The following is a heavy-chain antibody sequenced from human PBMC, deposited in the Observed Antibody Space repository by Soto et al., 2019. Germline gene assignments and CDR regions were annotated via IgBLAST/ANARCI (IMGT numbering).Heavy chain of an antibody. Sequence: QVTLQESGPVLVRPTETLTLTCTVSGFSLSNARMGVSWIRQPPGKALEWLAHMFSNDVKSYNTSLRSRLTISKDTSRSHVFLSMANMEPMDTATYYCARSIDSELLGWFAPWGQGTRVTVSS. J-gene: IGHJ5*02. V-gene: IGHV2-26*01. D-gene: IGHD1-26*01. CDR1: GFSLSNARMG. CDR2: MFSNDVK. CDR3: ARSIDSELLGWFAP.